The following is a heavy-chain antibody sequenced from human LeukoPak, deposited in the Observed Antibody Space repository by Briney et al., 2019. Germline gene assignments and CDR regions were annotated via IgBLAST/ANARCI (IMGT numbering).Heavy chain of an antibody. Sequence: SETLSLTCTVSGVSISSHYWSWIRQPPGKGLEWIGYIYYSGSTKFNPSLKSRVTISVDTSKNQFSLKLRSVTAADTAVYYCARDRSDTDNGFDYWGQGTLVTVSS. CDR2: IYYSGST. J-gene: IGHJ4*02. CDR3: ARDRSDTDNGFDY. D-gene: IGHD1-26*01. V-gene: IGHV4-59*11. CDR1: GVSISSHY.